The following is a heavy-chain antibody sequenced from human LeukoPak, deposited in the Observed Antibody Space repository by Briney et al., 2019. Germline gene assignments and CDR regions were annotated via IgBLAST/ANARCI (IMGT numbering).Heavy chain of an antibody. J-gene: IGHJ3*02. CDR1: GFTFSSYE. CDR3: AREQGYSNAFDI. D-gene: IGHD5-18*01. V-gene: IGHV3-48*03. CDR2: ISTSGSTI. Sequence: GGSLRLSCAASGFTFSSYEMNWVRQAPGKGLEWLSYISTSGSTIYYADSVKGRFTISRDSAKNSLYLQMSSLRAEDTAIYYCAREQGYSNAFDIWGQGTMVTVSS.